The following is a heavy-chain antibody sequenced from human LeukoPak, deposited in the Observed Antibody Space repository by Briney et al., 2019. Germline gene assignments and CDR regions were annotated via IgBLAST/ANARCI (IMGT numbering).Heavy chain of an antibody. V-gene: IGHV3-72*01. CDR1: GFTFSDHY. D-gene: IGHD6-19*01. CDR2: TRKKVNGYTT. Sequence: GGSLRLSCAASGFTFSDHYMDWVRQAPGKGLEWVGRTRKKVNGYTTEYAASVKGRFTVSRDDSKNSLYLQMNSLRTEDTAVYYCARGIAVIGTYTFFDYWGQGTLVTASS. J-gene: IGHJ4*02. CDR3: ARGIAVIGTYTFFDY.